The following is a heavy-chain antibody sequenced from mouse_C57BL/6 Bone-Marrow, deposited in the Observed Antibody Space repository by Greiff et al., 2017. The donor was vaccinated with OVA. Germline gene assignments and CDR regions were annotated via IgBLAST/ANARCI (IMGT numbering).Heavy chain of an antibody. J-gene: IGHJ1*03. CDR3: AREGAYCYGSSWYFDV. D-gene: IGHD1-1*01. V-gene: IGHV1-12*01. Sequence: LQQSGAELVRPGASVKMSCKASGYTFTSYYMHWVKQTPRQGLEWIGDIYPGNGDTSYNQKFKGKATLTVDKSSSTAYMQLSSLTSEDSAFYFCAREGAYCYGSSWYFDVWDTGTTVTVSS. CDR1: GYTFTSYY. CDR2: IYPGNGDT.